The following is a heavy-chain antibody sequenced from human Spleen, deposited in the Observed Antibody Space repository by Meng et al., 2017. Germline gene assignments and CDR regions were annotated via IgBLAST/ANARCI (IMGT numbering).Heavy chain of an antibody. CDR2: IYYTGST. D-gene: IGHD5-18*01. J-gene: IGHJ4*02. CDR3: ARLDDTGIDY. Sequence: QLQLQESGPGLGKPSETLSLTCTVPGGSISSSFFYRGWVRQPPGKGLEWIGSIYYTGSTYYNPSLKSRVTISIDTSKNQFSLKLSSVTAADTAVYYCARLDDTGIDYWGQGILVTVSS. CDR1: GGSISSSFFY. V-gene: IGHV4-39*01.